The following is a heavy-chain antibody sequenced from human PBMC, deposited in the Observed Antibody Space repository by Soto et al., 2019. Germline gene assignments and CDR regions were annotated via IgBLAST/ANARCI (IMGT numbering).Heavy chain of an antibody. CDR1: GGSVSSGRYQ. D-gene: IGHD3-3*01. Sequence: SETLSLTCTVSGGSVSSGRYQWSWIRQSPGKGLEWIGYIYYTGTTNYNPSLKSRVTISVDTSKNQFSLKLTSVTAADTALYFCARLQFYDFWSGSVTMDVWGQGTSVTVSS. CDR2: IYYTGTT. V-gene: IGHV4-61*01. CDR3: ARLQFYDFWSGSVTMDV. J-gene: IGHJ6*02.